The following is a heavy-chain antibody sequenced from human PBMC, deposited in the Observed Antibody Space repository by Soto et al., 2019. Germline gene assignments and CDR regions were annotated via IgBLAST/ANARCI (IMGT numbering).Heavy chain of an antibody. CDR2: ISAYNGNT. CDR1: GYTFTSYG. D-gene: IGHD2-2*01. CDR3: ARQNRYCNSSGCYDALDN. V-gene: IGHV1-18*01. Sequence: ASVKVSCKASGYTFTSYGISWVRQAPGQGLEWMGWISAYNGNTNYAQKLQGRVTMTTDTSTSTAYMELRSLRSDDTAVYYCARQNRYCNSSGCYDALDNWGQGSQVTVSS. J-gene: IGHJ4*02.